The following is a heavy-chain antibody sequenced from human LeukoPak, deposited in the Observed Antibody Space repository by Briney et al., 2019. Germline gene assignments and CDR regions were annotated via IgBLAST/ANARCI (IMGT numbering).Heavy chain of an antibody. Sequence: GGSLRLSCGASGFSFRGNAMHWVRQAPGKGLEWLAIIWYDGSEKYSADSVKGRFTISRDNSKNMLYLDMSSLGSDDTAVYYCARGGPSARPDYWGQGTLVIVSS. V-gene: IGHV3-33*01. J-gene: IGHJ4*02. D-gene: IGHD6-6*01. CDR3: ARGGPSARPDY. CDR1: GFSFRGNA. CDR2: IWYDGSEK.